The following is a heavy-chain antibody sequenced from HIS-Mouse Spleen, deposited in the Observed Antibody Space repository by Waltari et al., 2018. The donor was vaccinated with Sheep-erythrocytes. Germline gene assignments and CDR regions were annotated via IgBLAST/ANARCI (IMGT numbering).Heavy chain of an antibody. D-gene: IGHD1-26*01. J-gene: IGHJ4*02. Sequence: EVQLVESGGGLVKPGGSLRLSCAPSGFTFSSYSMNWVHQAPGKGLEWVASISSSSSYIYYADSVKGRFTISRDNAKNSLYLQMNSLRAEDTAVYYCARVASGATFDYWGQGTLVTVSS. CDR2: ISSSSSYI. CDR3: ARVASGATFDY. CDR1: GFTFSSYS. V-gene: IGHV3-21*01.